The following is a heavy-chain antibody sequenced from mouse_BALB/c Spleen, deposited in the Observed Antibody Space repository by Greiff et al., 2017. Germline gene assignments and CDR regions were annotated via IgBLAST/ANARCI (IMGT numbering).Heavy chain of an antibody. CDR2: INPSTGYT. CDR3: ARTGTWTWFAY. Sequence: QVQLQQSGAELAKPGASVKMSCKASGYTFTSYWMHWVKQRPGQGLEWIGYINPSTGYTEYNQKFKDKATLTADKSSSTAYMQLSSLTSEDSAVYYCARTGTWTWFAYWGQGTLVTVSA. D-gene: IGHD4-1*01. CDR1: GYTFTSYW. V-gene: IGHV1-7*01. J-gene: IGHJ3*01.